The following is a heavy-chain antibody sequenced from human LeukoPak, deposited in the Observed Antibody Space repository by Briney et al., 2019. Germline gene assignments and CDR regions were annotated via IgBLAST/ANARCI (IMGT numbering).Heavy chain of an antibody. J-gene: IGHJ4*02. Sequence: SETLSLTCAVSGGSISSGGYSWSWIRQPPGKGLEWIGYIYHSGSTYYNPSLKSRVTISVDRSKNQFSLKLSSVTAADTAVYYCARAPWSSSWFLDYWGQGTLVTVSS. CDR1: GGSISSGGYS. CDR3: ARAPWSSSWFLDY. V-gene: IGHV4-30-2*01. CDR2: IYHSGST. D-gene: IGHD6-13*01.